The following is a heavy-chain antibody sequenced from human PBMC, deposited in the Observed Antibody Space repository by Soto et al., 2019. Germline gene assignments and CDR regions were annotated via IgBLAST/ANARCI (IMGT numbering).Heavy chain of an antibody. CDR1: GYTFTNYG. J-gene: IGHJ4*02. CDR2: INAYNGNT. V-gene: IGHV1-18*01. CDR3: ARDAAAGLNDC. D-gene: IGHD6-13*01. Sequence: QVQLVQSGAEVKKPGASVKVSCKASGYTFTNYGISWVRQAPGQGLEWMGWINAYNGNTKSAQKLQGRVTLTTDTSTSTAYMELRRLRSDDTAVYYCARDAAAGLNDCGGQGTLVTVCS.